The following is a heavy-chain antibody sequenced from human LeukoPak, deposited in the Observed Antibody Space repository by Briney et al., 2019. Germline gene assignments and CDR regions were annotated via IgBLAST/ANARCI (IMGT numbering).Heavy chain of an antibody. CDR1: GGTFSSYA. CDR3: ATRLRYFDWSWVFTPGYYYMDV. Sequence: EASVKVSCKTSGGTFSSYAINWVRQATGQGLEWMGWMNPNSGNTGYAQKFQGRVTMTRNTSISTAYMELSSLRSEDTAVYYCATRLRYFDWSWVFTPGYYYMDVWGKGTTVTISS. J-gene: IGHJ6*03. V-gene: IGHV1-8*02. CDR2: MNPNSGNT. D-gene: IGHD3-9*01.